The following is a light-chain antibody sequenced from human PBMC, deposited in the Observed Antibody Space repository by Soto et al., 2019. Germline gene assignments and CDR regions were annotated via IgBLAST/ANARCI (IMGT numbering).Light chain of an antibody. Sequence: DLQVTQSQPSMAASVGDRVTITCRASQDIGNWMTWYQQKPGKAPKLLIYSASTLVRGVPSRFSGSGSGTEFTLTISGLQPEDSLTYYCQQAKSFPITFGQGTRLEIK. J-gene: IGKJ5*01. V-gene: IGKV1-12*01. CDR3: QQAKSFPIT. CDR2: SAS. CDR1: QDIGNW.